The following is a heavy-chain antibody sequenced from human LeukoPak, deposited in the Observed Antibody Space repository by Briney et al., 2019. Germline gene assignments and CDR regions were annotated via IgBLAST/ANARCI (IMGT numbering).Heavy chain of an antibody. D-gene: IGHD1-1*01. V-gene: IGHV4-59*01. J-gene: IGHJ6*03. CDR2: IYYSGST. CDR1: GGSISSYY. Sequence: PSETLSLTCTVSGGSISSYYWSWIRQPPGKGLEWIGYIYYSGSTNYNPSLKSRVTISVDTSKNQFSLKLSSVTAADTAVYYCARAGTTANYYYYYMDVWGKGTTVTVSS. CDR3: ARAGTTANYYYYYMDV.